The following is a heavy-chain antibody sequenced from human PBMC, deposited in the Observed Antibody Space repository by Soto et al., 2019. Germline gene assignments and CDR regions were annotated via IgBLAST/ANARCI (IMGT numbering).Heavy chain of an antibody. CDR2: IWYDGSNK. CDR1: GFTFSSYG. D-gene: IGHD1-26*01. J-gene: IGHJ3*02. CDR3: AREHSGSSGAFDI. V-gene: IGHV3-33*01. Sequence: QVQLVESRGGVVQPGRSLRLSCAASGFTFSSYGMHWVRQAPGKGLEWVAVIWYDGSNKYYADSVKGRFTISRDNSKNTLYLQMNSLRAEDTAVYYCAREHSGSSGAFDIWGQGTMVTVSS.